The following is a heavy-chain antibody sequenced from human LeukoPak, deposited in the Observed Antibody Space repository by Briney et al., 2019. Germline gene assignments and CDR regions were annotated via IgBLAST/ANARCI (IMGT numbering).Heavy chain of an antibody. Sequence: ASVKVSCKASGYTFTSYAMHWVRQAPGQRLEWMGWINAGNGNTKYSQKFRGRVTITRDTSASTAYMELSSLRSEDTAVYYCARGPKIVVVPAVNWFDPWGQGTLVTVSS. J-gene: IGHJ5*02. CDR3: ARGPKIVVVPAVNWFDP. CDR2: INAGNGNT. V-gene: IGHV1-3*01. D-gene: IGHD2-2*01. CDR1: GYTFTSYA.